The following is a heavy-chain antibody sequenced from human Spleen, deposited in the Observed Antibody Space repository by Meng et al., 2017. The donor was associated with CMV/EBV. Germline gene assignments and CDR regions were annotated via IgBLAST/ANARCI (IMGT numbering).Heavy chain of an antibody. CDR3: ARDTIFGANGMDV. J-gene: IGHJ6*02. CDR1: GYTFTSYD. CDR2: MNPNSDHT. V-gene: IGHV1-8*01. Sequence: ASVKVSCKASGYTFTSYDINWVRQATGQGLEWMGWMNPNSDHTGYAHKFQGRVTMTRNTSISTAYMELNSLRAEDTAVYYCARDTIFGANGMDVWGQGTTVTVSS. D-gene: IGHD3-3*01.